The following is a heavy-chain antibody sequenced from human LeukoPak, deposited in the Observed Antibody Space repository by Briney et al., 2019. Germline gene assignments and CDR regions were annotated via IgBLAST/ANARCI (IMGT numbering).Heavy chain of an antibody. CDR2: ISSSGSTI. D-gene: IGHD3-10*01. J-gene: IGHJ5*02. Sequence: GSLRLSCAASGFTFSSYAMSWIRQAPGKGLEWVSYISSSGSTIYYADSVKGRFTISRDNAKNSLYLQMNSLRAEDTAVYYCARDKDDYGSGNHWFDPWGQGTLVTVSS. V-gene: IGHV3-11*01. CDR1: GFTFSSYA. CDR3: ARDKDDYGSGNHWFDP.